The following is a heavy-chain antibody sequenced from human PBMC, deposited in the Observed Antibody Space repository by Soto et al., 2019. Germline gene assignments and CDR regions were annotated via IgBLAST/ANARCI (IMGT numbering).Heavy chain of an antibody. CDR3: ARSRDIVVVVAATRFDY. D-gene: IGHD2-15*01. Sequence: QVQLVQSGAEVKEPGSSVKVSCKASGGTFSSYAISWVRQAPGQGLEWMGGIIPIFGTANYAQKFQGRVTITADESTSTAYMELSSLRSEDTAVYYCARSRDIVVVVAATRFDYWGQGTLVTVSS. J-gene: IGHJ4*02. CDR1: GGTFSSYA. CDR2: IIPIFGTA. V-gene: IGHV1-69*12.